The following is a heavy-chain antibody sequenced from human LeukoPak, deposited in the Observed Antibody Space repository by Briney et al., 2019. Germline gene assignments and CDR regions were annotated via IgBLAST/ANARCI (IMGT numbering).Heavy chain of an antibody. CDR1: GGSFSGYY. J-gene: IGHJ6*03. CDR2: INHSGST. CDR3: ARTGEYYDFWSGYYGYYYYYYMDA. D-gene: IGHD3-3*01. V-gene: IGHV4-34*01. Sequence: SETLSLTCAVYGGSFSGYYWSWIRQPPGKGLEWIGEINHSGSTNYNPSLKSRVTISVDTSKNQFSLKLSSVTAADTAVYYCARTGEYYDFWSGYYGYYYYYYMDAWGKGTTVTVSS.